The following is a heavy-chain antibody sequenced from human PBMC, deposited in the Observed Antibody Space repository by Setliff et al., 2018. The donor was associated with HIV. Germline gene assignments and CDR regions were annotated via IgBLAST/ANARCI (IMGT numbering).Heavy chain of an antibody. D-gene: IGHD3-9*01. Sequence: KTSETLSLTCTVSGGSISRGSYSWGWIRQPPGKGLEWIGTISYTGSTYYDPSLKSRVTISLDTSKNQFFLKLSSVTAPDTAIYYCARQTWEYYDTLTGYYRSPKNFDSWGQGTLVTVSS. CDR1: GGSISRGSYS. CDR3: ARQTWEYYDTLTGYYRSPKNFDS. CDR2: ISYTGST. J-gene: IGHJ4*02. V-gene: IGHV4-39*01.